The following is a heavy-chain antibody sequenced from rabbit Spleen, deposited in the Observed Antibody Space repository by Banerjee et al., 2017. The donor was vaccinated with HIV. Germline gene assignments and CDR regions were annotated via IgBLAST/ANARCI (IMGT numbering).Heavy chain of an antibody. CDR3: ARGIPYGYAGDAYPPYGMDL. Sequence: QEQLVESGGGLVQPGGSLKLTCTASGFSFSSSYWICWVRQAPGKGLEWIACIYAGSSGSTYYASWAKGRFTISKTSSTTVTLQMTSLTAADTATYFCARGIPYGYAGDAYPPYGMDLWGPGTLVTVS. CDR2: IYAGSSGST. J-gene: IGHJ6*01. D-gene: IGHD6-1*01. CDR1: GFSFSSSYW. V-gene: IGHV1S45*01.